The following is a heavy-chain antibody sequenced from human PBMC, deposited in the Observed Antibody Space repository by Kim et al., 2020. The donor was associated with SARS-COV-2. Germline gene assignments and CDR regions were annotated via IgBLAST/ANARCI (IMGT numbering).Heavy chain of an antibody. Sequence: SQTLSLTCAISGDSVSSNSAAWNWIRLSPSRGLEWLGRTYYRSKWYNEYALSVKSRITINPDTSKNQFSLQLNSVTPEDTAVYYCVGGGGWNTWGQGTLVTVSS. CDR2: TYYRSKWYN. J-gene: IGHJ5*02. CDR3: VGGGGWNT. CDR1: GDSVSSNSAA. V-gene: IGHV6-1*01. D-gene: IGHD6-19*01.